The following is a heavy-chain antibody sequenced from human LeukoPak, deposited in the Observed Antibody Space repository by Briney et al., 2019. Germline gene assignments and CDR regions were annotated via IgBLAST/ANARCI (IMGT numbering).Heavy chain of an antibody. CDR1: GVSKQNYS. J-gene: IGHJ4*02. V-gene: IGHV4-30-2*01. Sequence: SETLSHTYCLSGVSKQNYSWSWIRQPPGKGLEWIGYIYHSGSTYYNPSLKSRVTISVDRSKNQFSLKLSSVTAADTAVYYCARAYLHYYDSSCYLYYFDDWGQGTLVTVSS. CDR2: IYHSGST. D-gene: IGHD3-22*01. CDR3: ARAYLHYYDSSCYLYYFDD.